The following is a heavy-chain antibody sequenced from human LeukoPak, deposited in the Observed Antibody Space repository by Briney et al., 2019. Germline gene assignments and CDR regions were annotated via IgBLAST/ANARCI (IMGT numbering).Heavy chain of an antibody. D-gene: IGHD6-19*01. V-gene: IGHV4-59*12. CDR1: GGSINSYY. CDR2: IYYSGST. J-gene: IGHJ4*02. Sequence: SETLSLTCTVSGGSINSYYWSWIRQPPGKGLEWIGYIYYSGSTNYNPSLKSRVTISVDTSKNQFSLKLSSVTAADTAVYYCAKDLEGIVSSGWSYYFDYWGQGTLVTVSS. CDR3: AKDLEGIVSSGWSYYFDY.